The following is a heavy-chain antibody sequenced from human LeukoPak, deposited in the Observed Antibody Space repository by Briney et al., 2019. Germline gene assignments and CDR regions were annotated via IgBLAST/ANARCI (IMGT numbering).Heavy chain of an antibody. Sequence: PGGSLRLSCVASGFTFSTYGVHWVRQAPGKGLEWVAFIRSDGNIKYYADSVEGRFTISRDNSKKTLYLQMNSLRAEDTAVYYCAKDQVGATHFDYWGQGTLVTVSS. J-gene: IGHJ4*02. D-gene: IGHD1-26*01. CDR1: GFTFSTYG. CDR2: IRSDGNIK. CDR3: AKDQVGATHFDY. V-gene: IGHV3-30*02.